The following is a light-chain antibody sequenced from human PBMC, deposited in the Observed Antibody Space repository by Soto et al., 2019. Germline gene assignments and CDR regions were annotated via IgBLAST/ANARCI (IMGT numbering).Light chain of an antibody. J-gene: IGKJ5*01. CDR1: QSVTSNS. CDR2: GAS. Sequence: IVLTQFPGTLSLSPWERATLSCRASQSVTSNSLAWYQQKVGRAPRVLIYGASNRATGIPDRFSGSGSGTDFTLTITRLEPEDFAVYYCQQYGSSPRTFGQGTRLEIK. CDR3: QQYGSSPRT. V-gene: IGKV3-20*01.